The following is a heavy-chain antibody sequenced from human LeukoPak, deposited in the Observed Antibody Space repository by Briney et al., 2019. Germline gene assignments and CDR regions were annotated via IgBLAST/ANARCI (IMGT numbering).Heavy chain of an antibody. CDR2: ISFHGRDK. J-gene: IGHJ4*02. CDR1: GVTFSNYA. CDR3: ARQDCSSGSCYLDY. D-gene: IGHD2-15*01. Sequence: GGALRLSCAASGVTFSNYAMHWVRQAPGKGLEWVAVISFHGRDKFYADSVKGRLTISRDNSQNTLFVQMNSLRAEDTAVYFCARQDCSSGSCYLDYWGQGILVTVSS. V-gene: IGHV3-30*04.